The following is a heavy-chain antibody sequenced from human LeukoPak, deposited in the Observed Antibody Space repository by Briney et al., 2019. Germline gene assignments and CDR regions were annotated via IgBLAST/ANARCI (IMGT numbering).Heavy chain of an antibody. J-gene: IGHJ4*02. V-gene: IGHV4-34*01. CDR2: INHSGST. CDR3: AGGRRRLLWFREFR. CDR1: GGSFSGYY. D-gene: IGHD3-10*01. Sequence: SETLSLTCAVYGGSFSGYYWSWIRQPPGKGLEWIGEINHSGSTNYNPSLKSRVTISVDTSKNQFSLKLSSVTAADTAVYYCAGGRRRLLWFREFRWGQGTLVTVSS.